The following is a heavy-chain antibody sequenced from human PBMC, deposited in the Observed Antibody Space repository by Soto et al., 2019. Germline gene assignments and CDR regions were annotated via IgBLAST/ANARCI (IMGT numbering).Heavy chain of an antibody. CDR1: GYTFTSYY. CDR3: ASDGDLPPPPPEYYQH. CDR2: INPSGGST. J-gene: IGHJ1*01. D-gene: IGHD4-17*01. V-gene: IGHV1-46*03. Sequence: QVQLVQSGAEVKKPGASVKVSCKASGYTFTSYYMHWVRQAPGQGLEWMGIINPSGGSTSYAQKFQGRVTMSRDTSTSTVYMELSSLRSEDTAVYYCASDGDLPPPPPEYYQHWGQGPLVTVSS.